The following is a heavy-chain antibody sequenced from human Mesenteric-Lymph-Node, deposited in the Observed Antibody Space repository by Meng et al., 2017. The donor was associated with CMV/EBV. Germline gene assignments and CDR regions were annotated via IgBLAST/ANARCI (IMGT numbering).Heavy chain of an antibody. CDR2: IYYSGST. CDR3: ASRNYCDSSGYS. CDR1: GGSVSSGSYY. D-gene: IGHD3-22*01. J-gene: IGHJ5*02. Sequence: SETLSLTCTVSGGSVSSGSYYWSWIRQPPGKGLEWIGSIYYSGSTYYNPSLKSRVTISVDTSKNQFSLKLNSVTAADTAVYYCASRNYCDSSGYSWGQGTLVTVSS. V-gene: IGHV4-39*07.